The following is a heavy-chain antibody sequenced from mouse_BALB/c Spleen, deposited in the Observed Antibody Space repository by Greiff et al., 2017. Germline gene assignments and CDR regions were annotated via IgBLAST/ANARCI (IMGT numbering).Heavy chain of an antibody. Sequence: VQLQQSEPELVKPGASVKISCKASGYSFTGYFMNWVVQSHGKSLEWIGRINPYNGDTFYNQKFKGKATLTVDKSSSTAHMELRSLASEDSAVYYCAREKGNYGWYFDVWGTGTTVTVSS. CDR1: GYSFTGYF. V-gene: IGHV1-20*02. CDR3: AREKGNYGWYFDV. CDR2: INPYNGDT. D-gene: IGHD2-1*01. J-gene: IGHJ1*03.